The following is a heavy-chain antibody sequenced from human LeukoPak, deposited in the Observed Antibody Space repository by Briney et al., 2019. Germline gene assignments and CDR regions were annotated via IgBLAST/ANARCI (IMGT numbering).Heavy chain of an antibody. CDR2: SYYSGST. D-gene: IGHD4-23*01. CDR1: GGSISSGGYY. V-gene: IGHV4-31*03. CDR3: ARNAVTPAYYYGMDV. J-gene: IGHJ6*02. Sequence: SETLSLTRTVSGGSISSGGYYWSWIRQHPGKGLEWIGYSYYSGSTYYNPSLKSRVTISVDTSKNQFSLKLSSVTAADTAVYYCARNAVTPAYYYGMDVWGQGTTVTVSS.